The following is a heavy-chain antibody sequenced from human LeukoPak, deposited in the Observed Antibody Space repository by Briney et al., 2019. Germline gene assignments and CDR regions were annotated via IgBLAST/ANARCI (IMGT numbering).Heavy chain of an antibody. Sequence: GGSLRLSCAASGFMFRSDPMNWVRQAPGKGLEWVSSISSSSSYIYYADSVKGRFTISRDNAKNSLYLQMNSLRAEDTAVYYCARGIAAAGTVGTWGQGTLVTVSS. CDR1: GFMFRSDP. V-gene: IGHV3-21*01. J-gene: IGHJ5*02. CDR3: ARGIAAAGTVGT. CDR2: ISSSSSYI. D-gene: IGHD6-13*01.